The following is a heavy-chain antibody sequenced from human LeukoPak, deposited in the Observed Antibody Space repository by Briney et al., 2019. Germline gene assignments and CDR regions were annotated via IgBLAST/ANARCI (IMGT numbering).Heavy chain of an antibody. D-gene: IGHD3-9*01. J-gene: IGHJ3*02. CDR3: ARVDYDILTGYYIYAFDI. CDR1: GFTFSSCS. CDR2: ISGSSSYI. Sequence: PGGSLRLSCAASGFTFSSCSMNWVRQAPGKGLEWVSSISGSSSYIYYADSVKGRFTISRDNAKNSLYLQMNSLRAEDTAVYYCARVDYDILTGYYIYAFDIWGQGTMATVSS. V-gene: IGHV3-21*01.